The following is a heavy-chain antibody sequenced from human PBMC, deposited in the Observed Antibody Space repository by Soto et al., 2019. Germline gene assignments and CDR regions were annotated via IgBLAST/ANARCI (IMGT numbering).Heavy chain of an antibody. CDR3: AKGVYSSGWYYFDY. D-gene: IGHD6-19*01. V-gene: IGHV3-43*01. CDR2: ISWDGGST. CDR1: GFTFDDYT. Sequence: ESGGVVVQPGGSLRLSCAASGFTFDDYTMHWVRQAPGKGLEWVSLISWDGGSTYYADSVKGRFTISRDNSKNSLYLQMNSLRTEDTALYYCAKGVYSSGWYYFDYWGQGTLVTVSS. J-gene: IGHJ4*02.